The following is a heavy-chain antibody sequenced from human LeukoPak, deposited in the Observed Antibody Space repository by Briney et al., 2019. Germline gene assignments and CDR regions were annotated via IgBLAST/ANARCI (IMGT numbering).Heavy chain of an antibody. J-gene: IGHJ5*02. V-gene: IGHV4-59*11. D-gene: IGHD3-10*01. Sequence: PSETLSLTCTVSGGSISSHYWSWLRQPPGKGLEWIGYIFYSGSTHYNPSLKSRVTISVDKSKNQFSLKLKSVTAADTAVYYCARAGAWQIDPWGQGTLVTVSS. CDR2: IFYSGST. CDR3: ARAGAWQIDP. CDR1: GGSISSHY.